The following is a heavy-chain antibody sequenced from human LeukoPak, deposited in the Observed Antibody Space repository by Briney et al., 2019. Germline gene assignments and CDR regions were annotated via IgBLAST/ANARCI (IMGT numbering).Heavy chain of an antibody. CDR2: ISDSGGST. V-gene: IGHV3-64D*09. J-gene: IGHJ4*02. CDR1: GFPFSSYA. Sequence: GGSLRLSCSASGFPFSSYAMHWVRQAPGKGLEYVSAISDSGGSTYYADSVKGRFTISRDNSKNTLYLQMSSLRAEDTAVYYCVRGDYGDYTLFDYWGQGTLVTVSS. CDR3: VRGDYGDYTLFDY. D-gene: IGHD4-17*01.